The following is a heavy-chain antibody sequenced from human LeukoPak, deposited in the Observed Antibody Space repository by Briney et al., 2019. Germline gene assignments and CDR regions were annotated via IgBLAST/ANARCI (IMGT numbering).Heavy chain of an antibody. J-gene: IGHJ4*02. CDR2: FNPSGGGT. CDR3: ARGRFVLAYYRFDY. V-gene: IGHV1-46*01. CDR1: GYTFTSYY. Sequence: ASVKVSCKASGYTFTSYYLHWVRQAPGQGLEWMGMFNPSGGGTTYAQKFQGRVTMTRDTSTSTVYMELSSLRSEDTAVYYCARGRFVLAYYRFDYWGQRTLVTVSS. D-gene: IGHD3-22*01.